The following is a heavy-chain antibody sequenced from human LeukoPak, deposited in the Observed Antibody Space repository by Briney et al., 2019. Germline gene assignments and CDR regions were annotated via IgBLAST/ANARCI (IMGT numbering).Heavy chain of an antibody. CDR2: IIPIFGTA. D-gene: IGHD2-15*01. J-gene: IGHJ6*04. V-gene: IGHV1-69*13. Sequence: SVKISCKASGGTFSSYAISWVRQAPGQGLEWMGGIIPIFGTANYAQKFQGRVTITADESTSTAYMELSSLRSEDTAVYYCARDCSGGSCLNYYYYYGMDVWGKGTTVTVSS. CDR3: ARDCSGGSCLNYYYYYGMDV. CDR1: GGTFSSYA.